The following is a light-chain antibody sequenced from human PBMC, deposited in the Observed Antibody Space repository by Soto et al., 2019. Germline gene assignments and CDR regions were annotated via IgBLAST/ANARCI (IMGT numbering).Light chain of an antibody. V-gene: IGKV3-11*01. Sequence: EIVLTQSPATLSLSPGETAILSCRASQSVRSYLAWYQHKPGQAPRLLIYDTSNRATGIPARFSGSGSGTDFTLTISSLEPEDFAVYYCQQRYDWPPITFGQGTRLDIK. J-gene: IGKJ5*01. CDR2: DTS. CDR3: QQRYDWPPIT. CDR1: QSVRSY.